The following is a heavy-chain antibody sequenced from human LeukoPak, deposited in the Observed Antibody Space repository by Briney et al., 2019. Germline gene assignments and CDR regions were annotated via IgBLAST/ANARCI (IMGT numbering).Heavy chain of an antibody. D-gene: IGHD2-21*01. Sequence: SETLSLTCTVSGGSISSGDYYWSWIRQPPGKGLEWIGYIYYGGSTYYNLSLKSRVTISVDTSKNQFSLKLSSVTAADTAVYYCARAGIEDSTLYYFDYWGQGTLVTVSS. CDR3: ARAGIEDSTLYYFDY. V-gene: IGHV4-30-4*08. J-gene: IGHJ4*02. CDR1: GGSISSGDYY. CDR2: IYYGGST.